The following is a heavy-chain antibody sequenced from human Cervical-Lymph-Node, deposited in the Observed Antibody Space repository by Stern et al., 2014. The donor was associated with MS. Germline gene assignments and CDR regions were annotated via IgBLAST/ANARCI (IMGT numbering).Heavy chain of an antibody. D-gene: IGHD3-22*01. CDR2: IGSSSSYI. CDR3: AVTFDYYDSSGYYSV. V-gene: IGHV3-21*01. J-gene: IGHJ4*02. Sequence: EMQLVESGGGLVKPGGSLRLSCAVSGFTFSSYSMNWVRQAPGKGLEWVSSIGSSSSYIYYADSVRGRFTISRDNARNSLYLQMNSLRAEDTAVYYCAVTFDYYDSSGYYSVWGQGTLVTVSS. CDR1: GFTFSSYS.